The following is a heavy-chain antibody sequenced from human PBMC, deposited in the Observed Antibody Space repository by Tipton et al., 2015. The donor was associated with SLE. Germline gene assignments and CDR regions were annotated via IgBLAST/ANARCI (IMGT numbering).Heavy chain of an antibody. V-gene: IGHV4-39*07. CDR3: ARGFPHTIAAAGYYFDY. CDR2: INHSGST. CDR1: GGSISSSSYY. D-gene: IGHD6-13*01. Sequence: TLSLTCTVSGGSISSSSYYWSWIRQPPGKGLEWIGEINHSGSTNYNPSLKSRVTISVDTSKNQFSLKLSSVTAADTAVYYCARGFPHTIAAAGYYFDYWGQGTLVTVSS. J-gene: IGHJ4*02.